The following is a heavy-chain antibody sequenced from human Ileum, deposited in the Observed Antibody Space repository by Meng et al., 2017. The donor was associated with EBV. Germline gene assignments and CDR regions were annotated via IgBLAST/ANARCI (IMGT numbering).Heavy chain of an antibody. V-gene: IGHV4-61*08. J-gene: IGHJ4*02. CDR3: ARLLSHHGDHGDVFDH. CDR1: GNSGRSGVYY. D-gene: IGHD4-17*01. CDR2: LHSSGET. Sequence: HGQVEGWGPGLAKPSETLSVNCSVSGNSGRSGVYYWRLVRQTPGKGLEWIGYLHSSGETKYNPSIKSRATISIDTSKNKFSMKLNSMTAADTAVYYCARLLSHHGDHGDVFDHWGPGTLVTVSS.